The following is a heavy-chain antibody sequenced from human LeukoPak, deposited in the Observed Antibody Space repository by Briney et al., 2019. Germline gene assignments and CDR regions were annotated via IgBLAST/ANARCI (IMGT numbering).Heavy chain of an antibody. CDR1: GGTFSNYA. CDR3: ARGSSSVGLYYYYYMDV. V-gene: IGHV1-69*05. D-gene: IGHD6-6*01. CDR2: IIPSFDTA. Sequence: ASVKVSCKASGGTFSNYAISWVRQAPGQALEWMGGIIPSFDTANYAQKYQGRVTITTDESTSTAYMELSSLRSEDTAVYYCARGSSSVGLYYYYYMDVWGKGTTVTVSS. J-gene: IGHJ6*03.